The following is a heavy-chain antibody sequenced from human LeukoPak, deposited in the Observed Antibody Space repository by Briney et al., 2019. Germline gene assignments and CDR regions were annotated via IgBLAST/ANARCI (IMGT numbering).Heavy chain of an antibody. CDR1: GFTFNSYS. D-gene: IGHD2-21*01. Sequence: GGSLRLSCTASGFTFNSYSMNWARQAPGKGLEWVASINHNGNVNYYVDSVKGRFTISRDNAKNSLYLQMSNLRAEDTAVYFCARGGDLDVWGQGATVTVSS. CDR3: ARGGDLDV. V-gene: IGHV3-7*03. J-gene: IGHJ6*02. CDR2: INHNGNVN.